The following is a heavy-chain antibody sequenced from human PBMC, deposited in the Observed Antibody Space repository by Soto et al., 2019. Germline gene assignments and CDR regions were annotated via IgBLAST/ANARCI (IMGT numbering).Heavy chain of an antibody. CDR3: AKEDVWFAKDY. CDR1: GFTFSGYG. V-gene: IGHV3-30*18. J-gene: IGHJ4*02. CDR2: ISHDESDK. D-gene: IGHD3-10*01. Sequence: GGSLRLSCVASGFTFSGYGMHWVRQAPGKGLEWLAVISHDESDKYYADSVRGRFTISRDNSENTLYLQMNSLRPEDTAVYYCAKEDVWFAKDYWGQGTLVTVSS.